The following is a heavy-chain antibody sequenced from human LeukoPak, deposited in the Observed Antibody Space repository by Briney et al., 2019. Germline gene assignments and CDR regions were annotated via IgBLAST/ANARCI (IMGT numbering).Heavy chain of an antibody. J-gene: IGHJ3*02. CDR3: ARQGPGGRAFDI. V-gene: IGHV4-39*01. Sequence: SQTLSLTCTVSGGSISSGSYYWGWIRQPPGKGLEWIGIMYYSGSINYNPSLKSRVTISVDTSKNQFSLKVSSVTAADTAVYYCARQGPGGRAFDIWGQGTMVTVSS. CDR1: GGSISSGSYY. CDR2: MYYSGSI. D-gene: IGHD1-14*01.